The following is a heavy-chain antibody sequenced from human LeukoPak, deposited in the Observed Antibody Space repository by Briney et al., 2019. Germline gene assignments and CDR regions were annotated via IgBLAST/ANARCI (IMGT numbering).Heavy chain of an antibody. V-gene: IGHV1-8*01. CDR3: ATGGAAAGLHS. CDR2: MNPNSGNT. Sequence: ASVKVSCKASGYTFTRYDINWVRQATGQGLEGMGWMNPNSGNTGYAQKLQGRATMPRNTSLSTAYMELSSLRSEDTAVYYCATGGAAAGLHSWGPGTLVTASS. J-gene: IGHJ4*02. D-gene: IGHD6-13*01. CDR1: GYTFTRYD.